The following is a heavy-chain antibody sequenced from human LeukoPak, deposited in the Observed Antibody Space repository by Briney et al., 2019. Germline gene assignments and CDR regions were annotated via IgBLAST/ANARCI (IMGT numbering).Heavy chain of an antibody. V-gene: IGHV1-2*02. D-gene: IGHD6-13*01. CDR1: GYSFTAYY. CDR3: ARPVIYSSSWYGGYYFDY. J-gene: IGHJ4*02. Sequence: ASVKVSCKASGYSFTAYYMHWVRQAPGQGLEWMGWINPNSGGTNYAQRFQGRVTMTRDTSISTVYMQLSRLRSDDTAVYYCARPVIYSSSWYGGYYFDYWGQGTLVTVSS. CDR2: INPNSGGT.